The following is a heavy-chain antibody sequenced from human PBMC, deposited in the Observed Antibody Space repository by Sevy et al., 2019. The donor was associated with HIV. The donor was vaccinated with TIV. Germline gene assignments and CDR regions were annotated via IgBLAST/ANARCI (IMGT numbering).Heavy chain of an antibody. J-gene: IGHJ4*02. Sequence: GGSLRLSCAAFGFTGFTFGDLYMSWIRQAPGKGLEWVSYISSSGSSMYYADSVKGRFTISRDNAKNSLYLQMNSLRAEDTAFYYCATYIYDSSGLDYWGQGTLVTVSS. CDR2: ISSSGSSM. CDR1: GFTFGDLY. CDR3: ATYIYDSSGLDY. D-gene: IGHD3-22*01. V-gene: IGHV3-11*01.